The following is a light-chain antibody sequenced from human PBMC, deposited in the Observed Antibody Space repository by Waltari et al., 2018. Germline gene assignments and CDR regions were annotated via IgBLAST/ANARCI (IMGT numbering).Light chain of an antibody. Sequence: QSALTQPASVSGSPGQSITISCTATSSDFGANKYVSWYQQHPGKAPKVVIYAVTERPSGVCNRFAGSKSGSAASLTISGLQTEAEADYYCSSRTNSITWVFGGGTKVTVL. V-gene: IGLV2-14*03. CDR3: SSRTNSITWV. CDR1: SSDFGANKY. CDR2: AVT. J-gene: IGLJ3*02.